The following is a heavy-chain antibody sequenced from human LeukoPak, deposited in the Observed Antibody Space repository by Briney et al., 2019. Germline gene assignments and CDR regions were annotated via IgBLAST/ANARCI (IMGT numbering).Heavy chain of an antibody. D-gene: IGHD6-19*01. CDR2: ITGSGDST. V-gene: IGHV3-23*01. J-gene: IGHJ5*02. CDR1: GFTFSTYA. CDR3: AKIPYSSGWVQNWFDP. Sequence: GGSLRLSCAASGFTFSTYAMSWVRQAPGKGLEWVSTITGSGDSTYYADSVKGRFTISRDNSKNSLYLQMNSLRAEDTAVYYCAKIPYSSGWVQNWFDPWGQGTLVTVSS.